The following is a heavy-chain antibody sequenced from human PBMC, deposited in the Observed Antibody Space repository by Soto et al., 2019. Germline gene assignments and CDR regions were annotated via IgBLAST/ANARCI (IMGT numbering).Heavy chain of an antibody. J-gene: IGHJ6*02. Sequence: QVQLVQSGAEVKKPGSSVKVSCQASGGTFSSYAISWVRQAPGQGLEWMGGIIPIFGTANYAQKFQGRVTITADESTSTADMELSSLGSEDTAVYYCARVIARHYYDSRKVLSGMDVWGQGTTVTVSS. CDR2: IIPIFGTA. D-gene: IGHD3-22*01. CDR3: ARVIARHYYDSRKVLSGMDV. CDR1: GGTFSSYA. V-gene: IGHV1-69*01.